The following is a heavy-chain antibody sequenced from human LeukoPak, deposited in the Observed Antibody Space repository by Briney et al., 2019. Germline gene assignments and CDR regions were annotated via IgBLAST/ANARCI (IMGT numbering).Heavy chain of an antibody. CDR1: GFTFSSYS. CDR2: ISCSSSYI. Sequence: KSGGSLRLSCAASGFTFSSYSMNWVRQAPGKGLEWVSSISCSSSYIYYADSVKGRFTISRDNAKNSLYLQMNSLRAEDTAVYYCARDFQSGEYYYGMDVWGQGTTVTVSS. CDR3: ARDFQSGEYYYGMDV. D-gene: IGHD1-26*01. J-gene: IGHJ6*02. V-gene: IGHV3-21*01.